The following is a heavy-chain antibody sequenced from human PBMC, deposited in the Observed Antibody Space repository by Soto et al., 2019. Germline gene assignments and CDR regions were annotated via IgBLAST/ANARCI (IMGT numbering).Heavy chain of an antibody. CDR3: ANLGTPHSHYYFEY. V-gene: IGHV3-30*18. D-gene: IGHD1-1*01. CDR1: GFTFSSYG. CDR2: ISYDGGNK. J-gene: IGHJ4*02. Sequence: HPGGSLRLSCAASGFTFSSYGMHWVRQAPGKGLEWVAVISYDGGNKYYADSVKGRFTISRDNSKNTLYLQMNSRRAEDTAVYYCANLGTPHSHYYFEYWGQRPL.